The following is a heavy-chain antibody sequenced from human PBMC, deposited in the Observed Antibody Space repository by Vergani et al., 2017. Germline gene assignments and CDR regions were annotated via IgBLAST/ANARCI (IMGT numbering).Heavy chain of an antibody. D-gene: IGHD6-13*01. Sequence: QVQLVESGGGLVKPGGSLRLSCAASGFTFSDYYMSWIRQAPGKGLEWVSYISSSGSTIYYADSVKGRFTISRDNAKNSLYLQMNSLRAEDTAVYYCARDQYWAAAGAPPYYYYMDVWGKGTTVTVSS. CDR1: GFTFSDYY. V-gene: IGHV3-11*01. J-gene: IGHJ6*03. CDR3: ARDQYWAAAGAPPYYYYMDV. CDR2: ISSSGSTI.